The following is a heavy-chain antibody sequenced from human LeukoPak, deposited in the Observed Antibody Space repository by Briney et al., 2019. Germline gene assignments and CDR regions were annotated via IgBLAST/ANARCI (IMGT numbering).Heavy chain of an antibody. Sequence: GGSLRLSCAASGFTFSSYSMNWVRQAPGKGLEWVSSISSSSSYIYYADSVKGRFTISRDTAKNSLYLQMNSLRAEDTAVYYCARDYYDYVWGSYRYGPYYFDYWGQGTLVTVSS. CDR1: GFTFSSYS. J-gene: IGHJ4*02. CDR3: ARDYYDYVWGSYRYGPYYFDY. CDR2: ISSSSSYI. D-gene: IGHD3-16*02. V-gene: IGHV3-21*01.